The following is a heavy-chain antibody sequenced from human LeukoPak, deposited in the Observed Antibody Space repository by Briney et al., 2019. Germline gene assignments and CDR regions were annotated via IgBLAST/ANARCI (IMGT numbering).Heavy chain of an antibody. CDR1: GYTFTSYA. CDR3: AREYTAFDY. J-gene: IGHJ4*02. V-gene: IGHV1-3*01. D-gene: IGHD5-18*01. CDR2: INAGNGDT. Sequence: ASVKVSCKASGYTFTSYAMHWVRQAPGQRLEWMGWINAGNGDTKYSQRLQGRVTISRDTSASAAYMELSSLRSEDTAVYYCAREYTAFDYWGQGTLVTVSS.